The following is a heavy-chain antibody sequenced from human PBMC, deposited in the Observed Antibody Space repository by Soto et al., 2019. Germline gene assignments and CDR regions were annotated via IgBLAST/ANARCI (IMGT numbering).Heavy chain of an antibody. CDR2: ISSGGKTT. CDR3: ARNYIIYYDGSRAHYS. CDR1: GFTFSSFE. V-gene: IGHV3-48*03. Sequence: GGSLRLSCVASGFTFSSFEMNWVRQAPGKGLEWISYISSGGKTTYYADSVKGRFTISRDNAKNSLHLQMSSLRAEDAAVYYCARNYIIYYDGSRAHYSWGRGTLVTVSS. J-gene: IGHJ5*02. D-gene: IGHD3-22*01.